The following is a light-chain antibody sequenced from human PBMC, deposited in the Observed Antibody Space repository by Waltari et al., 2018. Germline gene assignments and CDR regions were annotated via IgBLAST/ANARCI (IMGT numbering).Light chain of an antibody. J-gene: IGKJ1*01. Sequence: DIQMTQSPSSLSASVGDRVTITCRASQSISSYLNWYQQKPGKAPKLLIYAASSLQSGGPSRFRGSGSGTDFTLTISSLQPEDFATYYCQQSYSTLTWTFGQGTKVEIK. V-gene: IGKV1-39*01. CDR2: AAS. CDR1: QSISSY. CDR3: QQSYSTLTWT.